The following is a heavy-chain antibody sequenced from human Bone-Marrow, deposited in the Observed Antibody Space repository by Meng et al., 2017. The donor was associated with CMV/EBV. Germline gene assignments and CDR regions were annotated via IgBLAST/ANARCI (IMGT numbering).Heavy chain of an antibody. CDR3: ARDLGSSWPGY. J-gene: IGHJ4*02. CDR1: GYSISSGSY. D-gene: IGHD6-13*01. V-gene: IGHV4-38-2*02. CDR2: IYHSGST. Sequence: SETRSLTCTVSGYSISSGSYWGWIRQPPGKGLEWIGSIYHSGSTYYNPSLKSRVTISVDTSKNQFSMKLSSVTAADTAVYYCARDLGSSWPGYWGQGTLVTVSS.